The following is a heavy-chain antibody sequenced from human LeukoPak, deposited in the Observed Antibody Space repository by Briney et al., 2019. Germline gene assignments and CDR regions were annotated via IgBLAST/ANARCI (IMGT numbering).Heavy chain of an antibody. D-gene: IGHD4-17*01. CDR3: TRGPTTVTTWSLDY. CDR2: IRSKAYGGTT. Sequence: PGGSLRLSCAASGFTFGDYAMSWFRQAPGKGLEWVGFIRSKAYGGTTEYAASVKGRFTISRDDSKSIAYLQMNSLKTEDTAVYYCTRGPTTVTTWSLDYWGQGTLVTVSS. CDR1: GFTFGDYA. V-gene: IGHV3-49*03. J-gene: IGHJ4*02.